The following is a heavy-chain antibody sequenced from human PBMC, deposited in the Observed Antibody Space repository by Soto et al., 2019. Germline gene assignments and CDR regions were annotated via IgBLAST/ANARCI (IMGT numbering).Heavy chain of an antibody. D-gene: IGHD1-26*01. CDR2: IQNEGSEK. CDR3: AKHDGKSFDY. CDR1: GFTFRNFW. J-gene: IGHJ4*02. Sequence: PGGSLRLSCVVSGFTFRNFWMSWVRQAPGKGLECVANIQNEGSEKYYVDSVKGRFTISRDNAKNSLYLQMNSLGVEDTAVYYCAKHDGKSFDYWGQGTPVTVSS. V-gene: IGHV3-7*01.